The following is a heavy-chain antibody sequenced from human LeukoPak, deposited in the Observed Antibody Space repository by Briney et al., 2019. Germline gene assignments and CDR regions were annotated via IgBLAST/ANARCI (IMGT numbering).Heavy chain of an antibody. V-gene: IGHV3-30*18. D-gene: IGHD5-18*01. Sequence: GGSLRLSCAASGFTFSSYGMHWVRQAPGKGLEWVAVISYDGSNKYYADSVKGRFTISRDNSKNMLYLQMNSLRAEDTAVYYCAKDADTATIIYWYFDLWSRGTLVTVSS. J-gene: IGHJ2*01. CDR3: AKDADTATIIYWYFDL. CDR2: ISYDGSNK. CDR1: GFTFSSYG.